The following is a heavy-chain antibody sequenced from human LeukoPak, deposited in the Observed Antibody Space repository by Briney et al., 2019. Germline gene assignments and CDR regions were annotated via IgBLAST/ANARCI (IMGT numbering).Heavy chain of an antibody. Sequence: ASVKVSCKASGYTFTSYGISWVRQAPGQGLEWMGWISAYNGNTNYAQKFQGRVTITADESTSTAYMELSSLRSEDTAVYYCARDYNDYYDSSGYVSYFDYWGQGTLVTVSS. V-gene: IGHV1-18*01. J-gene: IGHJ4*02. CDR3: ARDYNDYYDSSGYVSYFDY. D-gene: IGHD3-22*01. CDR2: ISAYNGNT. CDR1: GYTFTSYG.